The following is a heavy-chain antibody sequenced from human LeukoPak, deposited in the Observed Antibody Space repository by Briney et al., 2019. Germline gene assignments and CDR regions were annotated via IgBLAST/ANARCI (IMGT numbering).Heavy chain of an antibody. Sequence: SETLSLTCTVSGGSISSYYWSWIRQPPGKGLEWIGYIYYSGSTNYNPSLKSRVTISVDTSKNQFSLKLSSVTAADTAVYYCARDRYDILTGLNWFDPWGQGTLGTVSS. V-gene: IGHV4-59*01. CDR1: GGSISSYY. CDR3: ARDRYDILTGLNWFDP. D-gene: IGHD3-9*01. J-gene: IGHJ5*02. CDR2: IYYSGST.